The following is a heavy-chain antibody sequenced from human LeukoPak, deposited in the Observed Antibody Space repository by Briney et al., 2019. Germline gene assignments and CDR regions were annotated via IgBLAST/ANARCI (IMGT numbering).Heavy chain of an antibody. V-gene: IGHV1-2*02. CDR3: ARAAPYYYDSSGYSAFDS. Sequence: ASVKVSCKASGYTFTGYYMHWVRQAPGQGLEWMGWINPNSGGTNYAQKFQGRVTMTRDTSISTAYMELSRLRSGDTAVYYCARAAPYYYDSSGYSAFDSWGQGTMVTVSA. D-gene: IGHD3-22*01. J-gene: IGHJ3*02. CDR1: GYTFTGYY. CDR2: INPNSGGT.